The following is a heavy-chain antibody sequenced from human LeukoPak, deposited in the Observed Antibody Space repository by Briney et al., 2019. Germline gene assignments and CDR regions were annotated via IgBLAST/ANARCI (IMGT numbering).Heavy chain of an antibody. CDR3: AKEYYDILTGYLDY. J-gene: IGHJ4*02. D-gene: IGHD3-9*01. Sequence: TGGSLRLSCAASGFTFSSYGMHGVRQAPGKGLEWVAFIRYDGSNKYYADSVKGRFTISRDNSKNTLYLQMNSLRAEDTAVYYCAKEYYDILTGYLDYWGQGTLVTVSS. CDR1: GFTFSSYG. V-gene: IGHV3-30*02. CDR2: IRYDGSNK.